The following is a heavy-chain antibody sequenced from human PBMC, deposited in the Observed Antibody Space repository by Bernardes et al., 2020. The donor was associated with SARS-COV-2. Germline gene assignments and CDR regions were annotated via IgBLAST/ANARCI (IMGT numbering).Heavy chain of an antibody. D-gene: IGHD6-13*01. CDR1: GFTFSSYS. Sequence: GGPLRLSCAASGFTFSSYSMNWVRKAPGKGLEWVSSISSSSSYIYYADSVKGRFTISRDNAKNSLYLQMNSLRAEDTAVYYCARDQGSSSWYYYYGMDVWGQGTTVTVSS. CDR2: ISSSSSYI. J-gene: IGHJ6*02. CDR3: ARDQGSSSWYYYYGMDV. V-gene: IGHV3-21*01.